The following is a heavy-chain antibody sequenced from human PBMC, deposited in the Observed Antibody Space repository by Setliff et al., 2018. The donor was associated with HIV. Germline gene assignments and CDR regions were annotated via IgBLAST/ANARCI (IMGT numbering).Heavy chain of an antibody. V-gene: IGHV4-39*01. CDR2: IYYSGST. D-gene: IGHD6-13*01. CDR3: ASPASDSSTVNGADY. CDR1: GGSISTSRHY. J-gene: IGHJ4*02. Sequence: PSETLSLTCTVSGGSISTSRHYWGWIRQPPGKGLEWIGNIYYSGSTYYNPSLKSRVTISVDTSKNQFSLKLSSVTAADTAVYYCASPASDSSTVNGADYWGQGTLVTVSS.